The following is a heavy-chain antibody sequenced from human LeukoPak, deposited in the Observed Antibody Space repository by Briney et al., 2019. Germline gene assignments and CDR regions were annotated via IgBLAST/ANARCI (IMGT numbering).Heavy chain of an antibody. CDR3: ARGPRGIAVAGINY. CDR1: GGSFSGYY. V-gene: IGHV4-34*01. D-gene: IGHD6-19*01. Sequence: SETLSLTCAVYGGSFSGYYWSWIRQPLGKGLEWIGEINHSGSTNYNPSLKSRVTISVDTSKNQFSLKLSSVTAADTAVYYCARGPRGIAVAGINYWGQGTLVTVSS. J-gene: IGHJ4*02. CDR2: INHSGST.